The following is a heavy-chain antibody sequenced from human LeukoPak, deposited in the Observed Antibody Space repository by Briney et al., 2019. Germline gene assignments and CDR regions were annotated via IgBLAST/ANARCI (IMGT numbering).Heavy chain of an antibody. Sequence: PGGSLRLSCAASGFTFSSYEMNWVRQAPGKGLEWLSSISGSGGSTDYADSVKGRFIMSRDNSKNSLYVQMNSLRAEDTAVYYCAKTDGSGYYYTHFNYWGQGTLVTVSS. D-gene: IGHD3-22*01. CDR3: AKTDGSGYYYTHFNY. J-gene: IGHJ4*02. V-gene: IGHV3-23*01. CDR1: GFTFSSYE. CDR2: ISGSGGST.